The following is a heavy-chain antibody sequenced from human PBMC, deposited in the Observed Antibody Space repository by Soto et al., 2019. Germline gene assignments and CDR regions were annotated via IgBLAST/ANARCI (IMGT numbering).Heavy chain of an antibody. CDR3: RLGHYSGS. CDR2: IKEDGSAK. CDR1: GLRDIFW. J-gene: IGHJ4*02. V-gene: IGHV3-7*01. Sequence: EQQMVESGGGLVQPGGSLRLSCEVSGLRDIFWMSWVRQAPGKGLEWVANIKEDGSAKFYVESVKGRFTISRDNAKNSAYLQMNSLRADDTALYYCRLGHYSGSWGQGTLVTVSS. D-gene: IGHD3-16*01.